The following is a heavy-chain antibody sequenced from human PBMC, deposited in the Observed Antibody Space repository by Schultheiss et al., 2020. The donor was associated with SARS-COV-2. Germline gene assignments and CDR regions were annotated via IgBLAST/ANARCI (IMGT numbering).Heavy chain of an antibody. D-gene: IGHD6-25*01. CDR3: ARDDVSGYFDY. CDR2: ISSSGSTI. CDR1: GFTFSSYA. V-gene: IGHV3-48*03. Sequence: GGSLRLSCAASGFTFSSYAMHWVRQAPGKGLEWVSYISSSGSTIYYADSVKGRFTISRDNAKNSLYLQMNSLRAEDTAVYYCARDDVSGYFDYWGQGTLVTVSS. J-gene: IGHJ4*02.